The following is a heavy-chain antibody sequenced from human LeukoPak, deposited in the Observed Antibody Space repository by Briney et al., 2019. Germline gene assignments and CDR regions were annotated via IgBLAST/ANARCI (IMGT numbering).Heavy chain of an antibody. CDR3: ARVTGFCSTTSCYPFNWFDP. CDR1: GFTFSSYY. J-gene: IGHJ5*02. Sequence: GGSLRLSCAASGFTFSSYYMHWVRQTPGQGLVWVSCIQDDGSNTNHADSVKGRFTISRDKSKNTLYLQMNSLRVEDTAVYYCARVTGFCSTTSCYPFNWFDPWGQGTLVTVSS. D-gene: IGHD2-2*01. CDR2: IQDDGSNT. V-gene: IGHV3-74*01.